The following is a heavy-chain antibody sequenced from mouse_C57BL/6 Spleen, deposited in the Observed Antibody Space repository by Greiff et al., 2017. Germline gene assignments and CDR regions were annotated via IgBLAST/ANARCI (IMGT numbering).Heavy chain of an antibody. J-gene: IGHJ2*01. CDR3: ARGDLLLDY. Sequence: VKLMESGPELVQPGASVKISCKASGYAFSSSWMNWVKQRPGKGLEWIGRIYPGDGDTNYNGKFKGRATLTADKSSSTAYMQLSSLTSEDSAVYFCARGDLLLDYWGQGTTLTVSS. CDR2: IYPGDGDT. V-gene: IGHV1-82*01. CDR1: GYAFSSSW. D-gene: IGHD1-1*01.